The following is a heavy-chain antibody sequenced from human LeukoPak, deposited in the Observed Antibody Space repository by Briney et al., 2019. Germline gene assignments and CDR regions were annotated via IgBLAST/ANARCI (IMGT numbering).Heavy chain of an antibody. CDR1: GGTFSSYA. Sequence: SVKVSCKASGGTFSSYAISWVRQAPGQGLEWMGRIIPILGIANYAQKFQGRVTITADKSTSTAYMELSSLRSEDTAVYYCARDHFSVVPAAMRGSSWGYYYGMDVWGQGTTVTVSS. J-gene: IGHJ6*02. CDR2: IIPILGIA. V-gene: IGHV1-69*04. D-gene: IGHD2-2*01. CDR3: ARDHFSVVPAAMRGSSWGYYYGMDV.